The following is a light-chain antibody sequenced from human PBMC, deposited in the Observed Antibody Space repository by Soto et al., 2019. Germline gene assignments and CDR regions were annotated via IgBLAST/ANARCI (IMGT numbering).Light chain of an antibody. CDR2: DNS. Sequence: QSALTQPPSVSGAPGQRVTISCTGSSSNVGADYDVHWYQQLPGTAPKLLIFDNSNRPSGVPDRFSGSRSGTSASLAITGLQDEDEADYYCQSYDSSLSAWVFGGGTKLTVL. CDR1: SSNVGADYD. CDR3: QSYDSSLSAWV. V-gene: IGLV1-40*01. J-gene: IGLJ3*02.